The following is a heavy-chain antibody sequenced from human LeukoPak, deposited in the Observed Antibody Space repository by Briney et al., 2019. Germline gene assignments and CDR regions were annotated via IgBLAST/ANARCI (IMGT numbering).Heavy chain of an antibody. CDR3: ASVGHYSGSYNFDY. CDR2: ISSSGSTI. Sequence: PGGSLRLSCAASGFTVSSNYMSWVRQAPGKGLEWVSYISSSGSTIYYADSVKSRFTISRDNAKNSLYLQMNSLRAEDTAVYYCASVGHYSGSYNFDYWGQGTLVTVSS. V-gene: IGHV3-48*03. D-gene: IGHD1-26*01. CDR1: GFTVSSNY. J-gene: IGHJ4*02.